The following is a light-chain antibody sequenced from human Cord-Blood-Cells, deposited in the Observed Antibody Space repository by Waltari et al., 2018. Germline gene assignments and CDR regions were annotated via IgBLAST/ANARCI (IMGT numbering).Light chain of an antibody. Sequence: EIAMPHSPSTLSVSPGERATLSCSASQWVISNLAWYQQKPGQAPRLIIYGASTRATAIPARSSGSGSWTEFTLTISSLQSEDFAVYYCQHYNIWPPWTFGQGTKVEIK. J-gene: IGKJ1*01. CDR3: QHYNIWPPWT. V-gene: IGKV3-15*01. CDR2: GAS. CDR1: QWVISN.